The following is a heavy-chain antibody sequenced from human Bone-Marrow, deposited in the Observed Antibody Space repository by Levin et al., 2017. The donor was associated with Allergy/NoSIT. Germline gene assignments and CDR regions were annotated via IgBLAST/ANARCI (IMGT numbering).Heavy chain of an antibody. Sequence: GGSLRLSCKAYGNSLTNYWIGWVRQKPGKGLEWMGFIYSGDSDTRYSPSFQGQVTMSVDKSISTAYLQWSSLKASDTAMYYCARQAPGYAIMDYWGQGTLVTVSS. D-gene: IGHD5-12*01. CDR2: IYSGDSDT. CDR1: GNSLTNYW. CDR3: ARQAPGYAIMDY. V-gene: IGHV5-51*01. J-gene: IGHJ4*02.